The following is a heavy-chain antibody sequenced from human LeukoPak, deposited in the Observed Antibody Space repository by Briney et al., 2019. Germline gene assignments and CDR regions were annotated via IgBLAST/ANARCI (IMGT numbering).Heavy chain of an antibody. CDR1: GFTFSSYS. Sequence: GGSLRLSCAASGFTFSSYSMNWVRQAPGKGLEWVSYISSSSSTIYYADSVKGRFTISRDNAKNSLYLQMNSLRAEDTAVYYCARFHFFYYGSGSYYRDIRFDYWGQGTLVTVSS. CDR3: ARFHFFYYGSGSYYRDIRFDY. CDR2: ISSSSSTI. J-gene: IGHJ4*02. V-gene: IGHV3-48*01. D-gene: IGHD3-10*01.